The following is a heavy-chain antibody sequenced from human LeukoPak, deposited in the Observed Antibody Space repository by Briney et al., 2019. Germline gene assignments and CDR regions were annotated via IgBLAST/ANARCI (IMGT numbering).Heavy chain of an antibody. J-gene: IGHJ5*01. D-gene: IGHD3-22*01. Sequence: GSLRLSCAASGFIFSSYSMCWVRRVPGKGLEWVSCIISSNSYTHYADSVRGRFTIPRDNGQNSLYLQMNSLRAEDTAMYYCVKDGSGSRGGTNWLDSWGQGTLVTVSS. CDR3: VKDGSGSRGGTNWLDS. CDR2: IISSNSYT. CDR1: GFIFSSYS. V-gene: IGHV3-21*06.